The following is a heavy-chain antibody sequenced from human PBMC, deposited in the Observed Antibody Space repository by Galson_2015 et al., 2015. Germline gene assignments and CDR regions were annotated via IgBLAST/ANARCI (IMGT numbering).Heavy chain of an antibody. J-gene: IGHJ3*02. CDR2: IKQDGSEK. D-gene: IGHD6-19*01. CDR1: GFTFSSYW. CDR3: ASSRIAVDGGDAFGI. V-gene: IGHV3-7*03. Sequence: SLRLSCAASGFTFSSYWMSWVRQAPGKGLEWVASIKQDGSEKYYVDSVKGRFTISRDTAKNSLYLQMNSLRAEDTAVYYCASSRIAVDGGDAFGIWGQGTMVTVSS.